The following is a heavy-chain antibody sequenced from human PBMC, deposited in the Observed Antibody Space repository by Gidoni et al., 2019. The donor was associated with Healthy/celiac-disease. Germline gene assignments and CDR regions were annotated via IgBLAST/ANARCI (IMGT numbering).Heavy chain of an antibody. CDR1: A. CDR3: AKDTVPFRLDYYYMDV. V-gene: IGHV3-9*01. Sequence: AMHGVRQAPGKGLEWVSGISWNSGSIGYADSVKGRFTISRDNAKNSLYLQMNSLRAEDTALYYCAKDTVPFRLDYYYMDVWGKGTTVTVSS. CDR2: ISWNSGSI. D-gene: IGHD3-16*01. J-gene: IGHJ6*03.